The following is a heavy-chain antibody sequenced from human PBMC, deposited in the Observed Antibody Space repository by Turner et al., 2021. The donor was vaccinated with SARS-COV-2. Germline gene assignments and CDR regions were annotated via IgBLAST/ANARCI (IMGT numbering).Heavy chain of an antibody. D-gene: IGHD3-9*01. CDR3: AKDRGYDILTGYSPYFDY. V-gene: IGHV3-9*01. J-gene: IGHJ4*02. Sequence: EVQLVESGGGLVQPGRSLRLSCSASVFTFDDYAMHCVRQAPGKGLELVSGISWNSGSIGYADSVKGRFTMSRDNAKNSLYLQMNSLRAEDTALYYCAKDRGYDILTGYSPYFDYWGQGTLVTVSS. CDR1: VFTFDDYA. CDR2: ISWNSGSI.